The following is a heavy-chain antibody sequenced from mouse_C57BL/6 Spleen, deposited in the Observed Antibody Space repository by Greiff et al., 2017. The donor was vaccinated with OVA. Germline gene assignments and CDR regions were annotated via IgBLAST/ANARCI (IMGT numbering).Heavy chain of an antibody. V-gene: IGHV14-2*01. Sequence: VQLQQSGAELVKPGASVKLSCTASGFNIKDYYMHWVKQRTEQGLEWIGRIDPEDGATKYAPKFQGKATITADTSSNTAYLQLSSLTSEDTAVYYCARSVAAFTTVVAPYFDYWGQGTTLTVSS. D-gene: IGHD1-1*01. CDR3: ARSVAAFTTVVAPYFDY. CDR1: GFNIKDYY. CDR2: IDPEDGAT. J-gene: IGHJ2*01.